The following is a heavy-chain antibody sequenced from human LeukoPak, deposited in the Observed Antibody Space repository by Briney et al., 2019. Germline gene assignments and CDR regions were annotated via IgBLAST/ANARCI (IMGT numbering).Heavy chain of an antibody. CDR1: GGSISSYY. D-gene: IGHD3-10*01. CDR3: ARGHRVRGVITFDY. CDR2: IYYSGST. Sequence: SETLSLTCTVSGGSISSYYWSWLRQPPGKGLEWIGYIYYSGSTNYNPSLKSRVTISVDTSKNQFSLKLSSVTAADTAVYYCARGHRVRGVITFDYWGQGTLVTVSS. J-gene: IGHJ4*02. V-gene: IGHV4-59*01.